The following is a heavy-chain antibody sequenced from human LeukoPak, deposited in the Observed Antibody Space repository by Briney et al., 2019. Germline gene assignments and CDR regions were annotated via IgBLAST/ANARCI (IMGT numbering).Heavy chain of an antibody. V-gene: IGHV4-39*01. J-gene: IGHJ4*02. CDR2: IYYSGST. CDR1: GGSISSSSYY. CDR3: ARQGLTMVRGVIGY. Sequence: PSETLSLTCTVSGGSISSSSYYWGWIRQPPGKGLEWIGSIYYSGSTYYNPSLKSRVTISVDTSKNQFSLKLSSVTAAGTAVYYCARQGLTMVRGVIGYWGQGTLVTVSS. D-gene: IGHD3-10*01.